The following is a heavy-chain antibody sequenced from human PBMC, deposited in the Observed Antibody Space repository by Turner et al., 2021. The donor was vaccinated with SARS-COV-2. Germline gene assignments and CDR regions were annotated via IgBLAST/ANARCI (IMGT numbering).Heavy chain of an antibody. V-gene: IGHV4-59*08. Sequence: QVQLQESGPGLVRPSETLSLTCTVSGGSISSKSWNWIRQSPGRGLEWIGYFYKIGSIDYNPTLRSRVTISVDTSKNQLSLNLNSMTAADTAVYYCARHQGSTSGYDHGMNVWGQGTAVIVSS. D-gene: IGHD1-1*01. CDR2: FYKIGSI. J-gene: IGHJ6*02. CDR3: ARHQGSTSGYDHGMNV. CDR1: GGSISSKS.